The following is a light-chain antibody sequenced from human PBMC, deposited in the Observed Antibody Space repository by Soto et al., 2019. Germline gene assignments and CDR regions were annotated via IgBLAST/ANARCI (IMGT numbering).Light chain of an antibody. CDR3: QQYSRYSFT. J-gene: IGKJ3*01. V-gene: IGKV1-5*01. Sequence: DIQMTQSPSTLAASVGDTVTMTCRSSSKWLAWYQKKPGKAPKLLIYDASTLKGGVPSRFSGSGSGTEFTLTISSLQPDDFAFYYCQQYSRYSFTFGPGTKVEI. CDR2: DAS. CDR1: SSKW.